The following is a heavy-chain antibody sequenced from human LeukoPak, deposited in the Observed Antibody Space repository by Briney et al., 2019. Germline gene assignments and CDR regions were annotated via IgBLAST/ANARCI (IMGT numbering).Heavy chain of an antibody. CDR1: GGTFSSYA. V-gene: IGHV7-4-1*02. D-gene: IGHD5-24*01. J-gene: IGHJ3*02. CDR2: INTNTGNP. CDR3: ARGRWLQLDAFDI. Sequence: ASVKVSCKASGGTFSSYAISWVRQAPGQGLEWMGWINTNTGNPTYAQGFTGRFVFSLDTSVSTAYLQISSLKAEDTAVYYCARGRWLQLDAFDIWGQGTMVTVSS.